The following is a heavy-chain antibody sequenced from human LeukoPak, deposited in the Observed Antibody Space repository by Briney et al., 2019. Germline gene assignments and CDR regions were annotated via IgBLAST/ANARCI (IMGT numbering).Heavy chain of an antibody. V-gene: IGHV1-69*04. J-gene: IGHJ5*02. Sequence: SVKVSCKASGYTFTAYYMHWVRQAPGQGLEWMGRIIPILGIANYAQKFQGRVTITADKSTSTAYMELSSLRSEDTAVYYCARASIVVVPDWFDPWGQGTLVTVSS. CDR2: IIPILGIA. D-gene: IGHD3-22*01. CDR3: ARASIVVVPDWFDP. CDR1: GYTFTAYY.